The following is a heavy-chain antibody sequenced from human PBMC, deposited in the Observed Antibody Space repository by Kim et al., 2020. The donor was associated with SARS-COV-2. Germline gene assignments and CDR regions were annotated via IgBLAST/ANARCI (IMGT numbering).Heavy chain of an antibody. J-gene: IGHJ4*02. V-gene: IGHV3-13*04. D-gene: IGHD3-22*01. CDR2: IDTAGDT. Sequence: GGSLRLSCAASGFTFSTYDMHWVRQTTGKGLEWVSAIDTAGDTYYPGSVKGRFTISRENAKNSLYLQMNNLRAGDTAVYYCARGYAYDSSAYGYFDYWGQGTLVTVSS. CDR1: GFTFSTYD. CDR3: ARGYAYDSSAYGYFDY.